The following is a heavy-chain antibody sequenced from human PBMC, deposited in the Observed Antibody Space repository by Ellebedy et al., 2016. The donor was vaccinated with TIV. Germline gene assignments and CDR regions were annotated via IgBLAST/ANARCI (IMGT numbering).Heavy chain of an antibody. CDR1: GFTFSSYG. D-gene: IGHD4-17*01. Sequence: PGGSLRLSCAASGFTFSSYGMHRVRQAPGKGLEWVAFMSYDGSNKYYGDSVKGRFTISRDNPKNTLYLQMNSLRAEDTAVYYCAKNLVHGDYGRAFDIWGQGTMVTVSS. CDR2: MSYDGSNK. J-gene: IGHJ3*02. CDR3: AKNLVHGDYGRAFDI. V-gene: IGHV3-30*18.